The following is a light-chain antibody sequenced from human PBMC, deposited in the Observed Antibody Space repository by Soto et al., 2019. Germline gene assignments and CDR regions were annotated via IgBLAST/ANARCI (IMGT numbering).Light chain of an antibody. J-gene: IGLJ2*01. V-gene: IGLV1-51*01. CDR3: GAWDNSLTVVV. CDR2: DND. CDR1: SSNIGRNS. Sequence: QSVLTQSPSLSAAPGQKVTISCSGSSSNIGRNSVSWYQHLPGTAPKLLIYDNDKRPSGIPDRFSGSKSGTSATLGITGLQTGDEADYYCGAWDNSLTVVVFGGGTKVTVL.